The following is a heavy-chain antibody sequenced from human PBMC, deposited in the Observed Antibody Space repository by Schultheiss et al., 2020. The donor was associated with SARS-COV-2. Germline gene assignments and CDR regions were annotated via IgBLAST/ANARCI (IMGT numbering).Heavy chain of an antibody. J-gene: IGHJ3*02. Sequence: SETLSLTCTVSGGSISSYYWGWIRQPPGKGLEWIGSIYYSGSTYYNPSLKSRVTISVDTSKNQFSLKLSSVTAADTAVYYCAREGGYDFWAGGAFDIWGQGTMVTVSS. D-gene: IGHD3-3*01. V-gene: IGHV4-39*02. CDR1: GGSISSYY. CDR2: IYYSGST. CDR3: AREGGYDFWAGGAFDI.